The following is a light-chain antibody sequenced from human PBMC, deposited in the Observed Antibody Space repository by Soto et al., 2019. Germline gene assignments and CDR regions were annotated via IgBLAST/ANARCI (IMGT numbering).Light chain of an antibody. J-gene: IGKJ1*01. V-gene: IGKV4-1*01. CDR3: HQYNNWPQT. CDR1: QSVLHSPNNKNY. CDR2: WAS. Sequence: DILMTQSPDSLAVSLGERATINCKSSQSVLHSPNNKNYLAWYQHKPGQSPKMLIYWASFRESGVPARFSGSGSGTEFTLTISSLQSEDFAVYYCHQYNNWPQTFGQGTKVDIK.